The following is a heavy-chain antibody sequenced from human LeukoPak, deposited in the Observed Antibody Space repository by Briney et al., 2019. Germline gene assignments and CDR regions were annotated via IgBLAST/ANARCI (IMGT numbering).Heavy chain of an antibody. D-gene: IGHD4-23*01. CDR1: GGSLSSYY. Sequence: SETLSLTCTVSGGSLSSYYWSWIRQPPGEGLEWIGYTYYSGRTTYNPSLKSRVTISVDTSKNQSSLKLSSVTAADTAVYYCARAGGNHWYYYYMDVWGKGTTVTISS. CDR2: TYYSGRT. CDR3: ARAGGNHWYYYYMDV. V-gene: IGHV4-59*01. J-gene: IGHJ6*03.